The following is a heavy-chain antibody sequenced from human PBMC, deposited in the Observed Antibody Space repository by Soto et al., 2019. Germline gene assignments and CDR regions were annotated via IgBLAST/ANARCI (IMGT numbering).Heavy chain of an antibody. CDR1: GGSISSGGYY. CDR3: ARTDSSGYYFDY. Sequence: QVQLQESGPGLVKPSQTLSLTCTVSGGSISSGGYYWSWIRQLPGKGLEWIGYIYSSGATYYNPSLKIRITISPDTSKNQFSLNLSSVTAADTAVYYCARTDSSGYYFDYWGQGTLVTVFS. D-gene: IGHD3-22*01. CDR2: IYSSGAT. V-gene: IGHV4-31*03. J-gene: IGHJ4*02.